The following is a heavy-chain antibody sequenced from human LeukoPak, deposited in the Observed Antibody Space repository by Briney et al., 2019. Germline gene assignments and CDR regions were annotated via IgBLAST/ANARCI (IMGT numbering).Heavy chain of an antibody. CDR3: ARDFYGGKGDYYDY. Sequence: GESLKISCAASGFTFTSYGMHWVRQAPGEGLEWVAVIWYDGTNEKYADSVKGRFTISRDNSKNTLYLQMNSLRAEDTAVYYCARDFYGGKGDYYDYWGQGTLVTVSS. CDR2: IWYDGTNE. V-gene: IGHV3-33*01. J-gene: IGHJ4*02. CDR1: GFTFTSYG. D-gene: IGHD4-23*01.